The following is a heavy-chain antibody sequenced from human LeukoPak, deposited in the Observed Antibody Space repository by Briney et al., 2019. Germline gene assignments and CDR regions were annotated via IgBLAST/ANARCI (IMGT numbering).Heavy chain of an antibody. J-gene: IGHJ4*02. D-gene: IGHD2/OR15-2a*01. CDR3: TSFYETN. V-gene: IGHV3-74*01. CDR1: GFIFTKYW. Sequence: GGSLRLSCAASGFIFTKYWMHWVRQAPGKGLVWVSHVNSEGSATSYADSVKGRFTISRDNAKNTVYLHMNSLRVEDTAVYYCTSFYETNWGQGTLVTVSS. CDR2: VNSEGSAT.